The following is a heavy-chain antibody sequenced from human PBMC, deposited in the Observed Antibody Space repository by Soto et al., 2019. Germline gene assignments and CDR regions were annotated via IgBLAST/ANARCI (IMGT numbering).Heavy chain of an antibody. CDR1: GFTFSDYY. Sequence: QVQLVESGGGLVKPGGSLRLSCAASGFTFSDYYMNWIRQAPGKGLEWVSYISSSGTTIYYTDSVKGRFTISRDNAKNSLFLQMNSLRAEDTALYYCARGHSIFYGMDVWGQGTTVTVSS. J-gene: IGHJ6*02. V-gene: IGHV3-11*01. D-gene: IGHD2-21*01. CDR2: ISSSGTTI. CDR3: ARGHSIFYGMDV.